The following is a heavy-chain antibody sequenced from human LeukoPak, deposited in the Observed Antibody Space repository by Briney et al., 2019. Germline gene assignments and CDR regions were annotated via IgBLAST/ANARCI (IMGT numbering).Heavy chain of an antibody. V-gene: IGHV3-15*01. CDR1: GFSFINAW. CDR2: IKSKTDGGTT. Sequence: KPGGSLRLSCAASGFSFINAWISWVRQAPGKGLEWVGRIKSKTDGGTTDYAAPVKGRFTISRDDSKNTLYLQMNSLKTEDTAVYYCTTRNRAAPGVPHEGYWGQGTLVTVSS. CDR3: TTRNRAAPGVPHEGY. J-gene: IGHJ4*02. D-gene: IGHD2-15*01.